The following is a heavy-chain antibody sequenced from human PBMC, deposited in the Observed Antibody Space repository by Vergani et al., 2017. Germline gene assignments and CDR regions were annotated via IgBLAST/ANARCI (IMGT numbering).Heavy chain of an antibody. J-gene: IGHJ6*02. D-gene: IGHD4-17*01. CDR1: GFTFSSYA. Sequence: EVQLLESGGGLVQPGGSLRLSCAASGFTFSSYAMSWVRQAPGKGLEWVSAISGSGGSTYYADSVKGRFTISRDHSKNKLYLQMNSLRAEDTAVYYCAKDGATVTSYYYYGMDGWGQGTTVTVSS. CDR2: ISGSGGST. V-gene: IGHV3-23*01. CDR3: AKDGATVTSYYYYGMDG.